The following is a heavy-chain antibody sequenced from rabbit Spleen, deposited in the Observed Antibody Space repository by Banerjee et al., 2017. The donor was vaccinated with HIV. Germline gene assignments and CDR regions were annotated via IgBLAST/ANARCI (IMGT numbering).Heavy chain of an antibody. Sequence: QQLVESGGGLVKPGASLSLTCKASGITLSSSDQLCWVRQAPGKGLEWIGCIYGGSSGNTYYATWAKGRFTISKTSSTTVTLQMNSLTAADTATYFCARYDNSIGDLDLWGPGTLVTVS. CDR3: ARYDNSIGDLDL. D-gene: IGHD2-1*01. CDR1: GITLSSSDQ. V-gene: IGHV1S40*01. J-gene: IGHJ6*01. CDR2: IYGGSSGNT.